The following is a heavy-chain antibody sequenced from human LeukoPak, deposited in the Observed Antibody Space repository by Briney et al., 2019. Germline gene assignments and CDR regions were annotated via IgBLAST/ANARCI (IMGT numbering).Heavy chain of an antibody. Sequence: QTLSLTCTVSGGSISSGDYYWSWIRQPPGKGLEWIGYIYYSGSTYYNPSLKSRVTISVDTSKNQFSLKLSSVTAADTAVYYCARASPYYYDSSGYFDYWGQGTLVTVSS. V-gene: IGHV4-30-4*01. CDR2: IYYSGST. CDR3: ARASPYYYDSSGYFDY. CDR1: GGSISSGDYY. D-gene: IGHD3-22*01. J-gene: IGHJ4*02.